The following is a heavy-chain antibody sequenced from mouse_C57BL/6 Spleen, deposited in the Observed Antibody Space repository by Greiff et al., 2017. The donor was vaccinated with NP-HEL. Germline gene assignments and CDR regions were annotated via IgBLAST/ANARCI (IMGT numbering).Heavy chain of an antibody. Sequence: DVQLQESGPGLVKPSQSLSLTCSVTGYSITSGYYWNWIRQFPGNKLEWMGYISYDGSNNYNPSLKNRISITRDTSKNQFFLKLNSVTTEDTATYYCARDYYDYDAYAMDYWGQGTSVTVSS. CDR3: ARDYYDYDAYAMDY. J-gene: IGHJ4*01. D-gene: IGHD2-4*01. CDR1: GYSITSGYY. V-gene: IGHV3-6*01. CDR2: ISYDGSN.